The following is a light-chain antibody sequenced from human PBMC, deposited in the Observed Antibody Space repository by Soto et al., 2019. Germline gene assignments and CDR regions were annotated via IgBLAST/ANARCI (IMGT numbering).Light chain of an antibody. V-gene: IGKV1-39*01. J-gene: IGKJ5*01. Sequence: DIQMSQSPSSLSASVGDRVTITCRASESIRDYLNWYQQKPGKAPNLLMYAASSLQSGVPSRFSGGGSGPDFTLTFSILQPEDLATYYWQQSYNIPRTCGQGTRLEIK. CDR1: ESIRDY. CDR2: AAS. CDR3: QQSYNIPRT.